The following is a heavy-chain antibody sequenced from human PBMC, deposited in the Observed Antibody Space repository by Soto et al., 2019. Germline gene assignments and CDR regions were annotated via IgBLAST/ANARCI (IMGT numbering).Heavy chain of an antibody. J-gene: IGHJ4*02. Sequence: QITLKESGPTLVKSTQNLTLTCTFSGFSLTTGGVGVAWIRQPPRKALEWLAVIYWDDDKRYSPSLKSRLPIPKDTSKTQVVLTMTNMDPLDPATYYCAHRLGIRNDYWGQGALVIVSS. D-gene: IGHD1-26*01. CDR2: IYWDDDK. CDR1: GFSLTTGGVG. V-gene: IGHV2-5*02. CDR3: AHRLGIRNDY.